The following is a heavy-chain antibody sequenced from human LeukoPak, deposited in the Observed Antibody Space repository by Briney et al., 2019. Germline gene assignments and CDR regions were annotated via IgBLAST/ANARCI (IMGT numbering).Heavy chain of an antibody. CDR2: IIPIFGTA. J-gene: IGHJ6*03. CDR1: GGTFSSYA. D-gene: IGHD5-18*01. CDR3: ARGRYVDTAMADYYYYMDV. Sequence: SVKVSCKASGGTFSSYAISWVRQAPGQGLEWMGGIIPIFGTANYAQKFQGRVTITADKSTSTAYMELSSLRSEDTAVYYCARGRYVDTAMADYYYYMDVWGKGTTVTVSS. V-gene: IGHV1-69*06.